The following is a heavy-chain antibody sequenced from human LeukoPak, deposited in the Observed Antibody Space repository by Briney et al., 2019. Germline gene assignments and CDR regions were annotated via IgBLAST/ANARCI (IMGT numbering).Heavy chain of an antibody. CDR1: GFTFSSYW. CDR3: ARDRIAVAAWDYYYYGMDV. V-gene: IGHV3-7*01. J-gene: IGHJ6*02. D-gene: IGHD6-19*01. Sequence: GSLRLSCAASGFTFSSYWMSWVRQAPGKGLEWVANIKQDGSEKYYVDSVKGRFTISRDNAKNSLYLQMNSLRAEDTAVYYCARDRIAVAAWDYYYYGMDVWGQGTTVTVSS. CDR2: IKQDGSEK.